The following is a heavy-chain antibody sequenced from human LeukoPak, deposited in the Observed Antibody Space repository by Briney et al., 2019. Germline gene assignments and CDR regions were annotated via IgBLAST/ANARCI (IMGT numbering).Heavy chain of an antibody. CDR1: GGSISSSSYY. J-gene: IGHJ3*02. CDR3: ARVRGRLRNPEDAFDI. Sequence: SETLSLTCTVSGGSISSSSYYWGWIRQPPGKGLEWIGSIYYSGSTYYNPSLKSRVTISVDTSKNQFSLKLSSVTAADTAVYYCARVRGRLRNPEDAFDIWGQGTMVTVSS. D-gene: IGHD1-14*01. CDR2: IYYSGST. V-gene: IGHV4-39*07.